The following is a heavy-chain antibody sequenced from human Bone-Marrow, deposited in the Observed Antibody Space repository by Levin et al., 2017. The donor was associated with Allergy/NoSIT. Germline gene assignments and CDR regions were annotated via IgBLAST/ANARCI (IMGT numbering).Heavy chain of an antibody. CDR3: AIYSYPYYYDSVTLR. V-gene: IGHV4-39*02. CDR2: ISKGGTT. J-gene: IGHJ4*02. Sequence: MPSETLSLTCTVSGGPITNYRSYWVWFRQPPGKGLEYIGSISKGGTTYYRPSLDRRVSISAGTAYNAFSLKLNSVTAADTAIYYCAIYSYPYYYDSVTLRWGQGTLVTVSS. CDR1: GGPITNYRSY. D-gene: IGHD3-10*01.